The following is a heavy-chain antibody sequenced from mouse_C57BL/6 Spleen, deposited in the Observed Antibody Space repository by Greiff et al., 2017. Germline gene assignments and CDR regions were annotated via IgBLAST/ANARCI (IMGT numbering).Heavy chain of an antibody. CDR1: GYAFSSYW. V-gene: IGHV1-80*01. CDR3: ARSWNWYVDY. D-gene: IGHD2-14*01. CDR2: IYPGDGDT. Sequence: QVHVKQSGAELVKPGASVKISCKASGYAFSSYWMNWVKQRPGQGLEWIGQIYPGDGDTNYNGKFKGKATLTADKSSSTAYMQLSSLTSEDSAVYCCARSWNWYVDYWGQGTTLTVSS. J-gene: IGHJ2*01.